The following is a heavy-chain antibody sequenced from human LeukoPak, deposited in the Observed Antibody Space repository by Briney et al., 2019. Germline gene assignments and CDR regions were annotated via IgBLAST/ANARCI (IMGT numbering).Heavy chain of an antibody. D-gene: IGHD2-2*02. V-gene: IGHV3-23*01. Sequence: GGSLRLSCAASGFTFSSYAMSWVRQAPGKGLEWVSVISGSGGSTYYADSVKGRFTISRDNSKNTRYLQMSSLRAEDTAVYYCAKDQQYQLLYGNLDYWGQGTLVTVSS. CDR3: AKDQQYQLLYGNLDY. CDR1: GFTFSSYA. CDR2: ISGSGGST. J-gene: IGHJ4*02.